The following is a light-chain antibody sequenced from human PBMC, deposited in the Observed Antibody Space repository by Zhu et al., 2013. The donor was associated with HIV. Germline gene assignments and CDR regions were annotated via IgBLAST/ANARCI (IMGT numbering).Light chain of an antibody. CDR2: AAS. Sequence: AIQMTQSPSSLSASVGDRVTITCRASQGIRNDLGWYQQKPGKAPNLLIYAASTLQSGVPSRFSGSGSGTDFTLTISSLQPDDSATYFCQQYKTKSWTFGQGTKVEVK. V-gene: IGKV1-6*01. J-gene: IGKJ1*01. CDR1: QGIRND. CDR3: QQYKTKSWT.